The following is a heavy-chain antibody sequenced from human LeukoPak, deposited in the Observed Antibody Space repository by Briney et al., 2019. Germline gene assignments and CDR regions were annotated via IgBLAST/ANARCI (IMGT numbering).Heavy chain of an antibody. D-gene: IGHD2-2*01. CDR2: IYYSGST. Sequence: PSETLSLTCTVSGGSISSGDYYWNWIRQSPGKGLEWIGYIYYSGSTYYNPSLKSRVTISVDTSKNQFSLKLSSVTAADTAVYYCARAVSRPGWFDPWGQGTLVTVSS. CDR1: GGSISSGDYY. J-gene: IGHJ5*02. CDR3: ARAVSRPGWFDP. V-gene: IGHV4-30-4*01.